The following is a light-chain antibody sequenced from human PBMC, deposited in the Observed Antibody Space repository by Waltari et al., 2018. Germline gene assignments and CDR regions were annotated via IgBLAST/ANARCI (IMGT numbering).Light chain of an antibody. V-gene: IGKV1-8*01. J-gene: IGKJ1*01. Sequence: ANRITQSPSSLSASTGDRVTITCRASQSISSYLAWYQQKPGKAPKVLISAASTLQSGVPSRFSGSGSGTDFTLTISCLQSEDFAIYYCQQYYSSPATFGQGTKVEIK. CDR1: QSISSY. CDR3: QQYYSSPAT. CDR2: AAS.